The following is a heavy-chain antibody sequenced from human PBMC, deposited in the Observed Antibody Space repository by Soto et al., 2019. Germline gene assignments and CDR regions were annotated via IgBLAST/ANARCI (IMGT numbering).Heavy chain of an antibody. CDR1: GFTFSSYS. Sequence: EVQLVESGGGLVKPGGSLRLSCAASGFTFSSYSMNWVRQAPGKGLEWVSSISSSSSYIYYADSVKGPFTISRDNAKNSLYLQMNSLRAEDTAVYYCARTWGGGSCCEIWGQGTMVTVSS. D-gene: IGHD2-15*01. J-gene: IGHJ3*02. CDR2: ISSSSSYI. V-gene: IGHV3-21*01. CDR3: ARTWGGGSCCEI.